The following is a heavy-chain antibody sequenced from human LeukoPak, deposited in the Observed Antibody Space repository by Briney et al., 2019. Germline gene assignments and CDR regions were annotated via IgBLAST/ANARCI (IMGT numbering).Heavy chain of an antibody. D-gene: IGHD2-2*01. CDR1: GGSISSSNW. V-gene: IGHV4-4*02. CDR2: IYHRGST. Sequence: PSGTLSLTCAVSGGSISSSNWWSWVRQPPGKGLEWIGEIYHRGSTNYNPSLKSRVTISVDKSKNQFSLKRSSVTAADTAVYYCARSSGSTYYYGMDVWGQGTTVTVSS. CDR3: ARSSGSTYYYGMDV. J-gene: IGHJ6*02.